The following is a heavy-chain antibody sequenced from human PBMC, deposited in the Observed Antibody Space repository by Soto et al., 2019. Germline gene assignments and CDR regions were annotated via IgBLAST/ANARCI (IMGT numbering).Heavy chain of an antibody. D-gene: IGHD3-22*01. Sequence: GGSLRLSCAASGFTFSSYAMHWVRQAPGKGLEWVAVISYDGSNKYYAASVKGRFTISRDNSKNTLYLQMNSLRAEDTAVYYCAREKSYYDSSGYYYVPHDAFDIWGQGTMVTV. J-gene: IGHJ3*02. V-gene: IGHV3-30-3*01. CDR1: GFTFSSYA. CDR3: AREKSYYDSSGYYYVPHDAFDI. CDR2: ISYDGSNK.